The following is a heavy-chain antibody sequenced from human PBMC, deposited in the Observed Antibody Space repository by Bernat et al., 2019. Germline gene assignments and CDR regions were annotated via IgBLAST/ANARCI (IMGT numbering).Heavy chain of an antibody. CDR1: GYTFTSYG. D-gene: IGHD3-3*01. Sequence: QVQLVQSGAEVKKPGASVKVSCKASGYTFTSYGISWVRQAPGQGLEWMGWISAYNGNTNYAQKLQGRVTMTTDTSTSTAYMELRSLRSDDSAVYYCARDRSEVLRFLEWSADVFDIWGQGTLVTVSS. CDR2: ISAYNGNT. J-gene: IGHJ3*02. V-gene: IGHV1-18*01. CDR3: ARDRSEVLRFLEWSADVFDI.